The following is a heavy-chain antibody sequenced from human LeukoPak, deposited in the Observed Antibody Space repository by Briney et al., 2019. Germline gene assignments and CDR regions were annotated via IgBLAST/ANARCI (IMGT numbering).Heavy chain of an antibody. CDR1: GGSISSGGYS. V-gene: IGHV4-30-2*01. CDR2: IYHSGST. J-gene: IGHJ4*02. CDR3: ARGRGYGPLHALDY. D-gene: IGHD4-17*01. Sequence: SETLSLTCAVSGGSISSGGYSWSWIRQPPGKGLEWIGYIYHSGSTYYNPSLKGRVTISVDRSKNQFSLKLSSVTAADTAVYYCARGRGYGPLHALDYWGQGTLVTVSS.